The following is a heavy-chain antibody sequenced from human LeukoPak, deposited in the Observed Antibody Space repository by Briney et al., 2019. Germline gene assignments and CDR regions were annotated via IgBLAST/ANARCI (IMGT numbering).Heavy chain of an antibody. CDR3: ASASSHRIAAGGDY. CDR1: GFTFSNYW. Sequence: GGSLRLSCTASGFTFSNYWMHWVRRSPGKGLVWVSRINSDGSSRNYADSVKGRFTISRDNAKNTLYLQMNSLRAEDTAVYYCASASSHRIAAGGDYWGQGTLVTVSS. CDR2: INSDGSSR. D-gene: IGHD6-13*01. V-gene: IGHV3-74*01. J-gene: IGHJ4*02.